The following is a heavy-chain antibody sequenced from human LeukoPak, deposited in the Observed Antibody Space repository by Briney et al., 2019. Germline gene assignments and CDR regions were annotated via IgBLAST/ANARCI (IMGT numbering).Heavy chain of an antibody. CDR1: VGSICGDH. Sequence: PSETLSLTCTVSVGSICGDHWNWIRQPPGKGLEWIGYIYYSGNTNYNPSLKSRVTISVDTFKNQFSLKLNSVTAADTAVYYCARRNDFGIWGQGTMVTVSS. CDR2: IYYSGNT. CDR3: ARRNDFGI. V-gene: IGHV4-59*08. J-gene: IGHJ3*02.